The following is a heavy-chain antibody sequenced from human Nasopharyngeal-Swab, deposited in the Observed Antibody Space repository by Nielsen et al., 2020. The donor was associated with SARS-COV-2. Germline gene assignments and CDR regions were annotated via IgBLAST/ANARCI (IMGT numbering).Heavy chain of an antibody. CDR3: ARRGRCSGSSCDMDV. J-gene: IGHJ6*02. Sequence: ASVKVSCKASGYTFTNYYIHWVRQAPGQGLEWMGMINPGSGGTTYAQKFQGRVTMTRDTSTSKVFMDLSSLRSEDTAVYYCARRGRCSGSSCDMDVWGQGTTVTVSS. V-gene: IGHV1-46*01. CDR1: GYTFTNYY. D-gene: IGHD2-2*01. CDR2: INPGSGGT.